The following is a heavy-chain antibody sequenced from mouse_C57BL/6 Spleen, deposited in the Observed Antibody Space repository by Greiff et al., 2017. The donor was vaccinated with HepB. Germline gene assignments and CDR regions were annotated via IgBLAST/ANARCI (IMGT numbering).Heavy chain of an antibody. CDR2: IDPKGGGT. V-gene: IGHV1-72*01. J-gene: IGHJ4*01. Sequence: QVQLQQPGAELVKPGASVKLSCKASGYTFTSYWMHWVKQRPGRGLEWIGRIDPKGGGTKYNEKLKSKATLTVDKPSSTAYMQLSSLTSEDSAVYYCARGGITTNYYAMDYWGQGTSVTVSS. CDR3: ARGGITTNYYAMDY. CDR1: GYTFTSYW. D-gene: IGHD2-4*01.